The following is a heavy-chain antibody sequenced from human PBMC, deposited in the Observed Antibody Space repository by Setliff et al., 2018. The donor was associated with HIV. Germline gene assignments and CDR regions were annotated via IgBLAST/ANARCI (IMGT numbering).Heavy chain of an antibody. V-gene: IGHV3-21*01. Sequence: PGGSLRLSCAASGFTFSSYSMNWVRRAPGKGLEWVSSISSISTYIYYADSVKGRFTISRDNAKNSLYLQMNSLRAEDTAVYYCARELYREWDYWGQGTLVTVSS. CDR3: ARELYREWDY. CDR1: GFTFSSYS. D-gene: IGHD3-16*02. J-gene: IGHJ4*02. CDR2: ISSISTYI.